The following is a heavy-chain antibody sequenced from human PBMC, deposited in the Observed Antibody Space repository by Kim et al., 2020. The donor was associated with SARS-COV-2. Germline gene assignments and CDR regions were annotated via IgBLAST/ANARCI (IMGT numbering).Heavy chain of an antibody. J-gene: IGHJ4*02. V-gene: IGHV3-53*01. D-gene: IGHD2-15*01. CDR3: ARGGYCSGGSCYPLDY. Sequence: SVTGRFTTPSDNSKNTLYLQMNSLRAEDTAVYYCARGGYCSGGSCYPLDYWGQGTLVTVSS.